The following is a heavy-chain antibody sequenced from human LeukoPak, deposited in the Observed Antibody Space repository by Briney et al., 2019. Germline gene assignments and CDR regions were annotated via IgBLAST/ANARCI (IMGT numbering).Heavy chain of an antibody. CDR2: IYHSGST. CDR1: GGSISSSNW. D-gene: IGHD5-24*01. CDR3: ASLKKRGDYYMDV. V-gene: IGHV4-4*02. J-gene: IGHJ6*03. Sequence: ASGTLSLTCAVSGGSISSSNWWSWVRQPPGKGLEWIGEIYHSGSTNYNPSLKSRVTISVDKSKNQFSLKLSSVTAADTAVYYCASLKKRGDYYMDVWGKGTTVTVSS.